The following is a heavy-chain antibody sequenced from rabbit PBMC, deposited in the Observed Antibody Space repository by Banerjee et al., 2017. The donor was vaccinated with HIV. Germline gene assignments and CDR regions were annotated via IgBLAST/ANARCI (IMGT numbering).Heavy chain of an antibody. V-gene: IGHV1S47*01. CDR3: ARAASSSGYIPYYFNL. CDR2: IYPDYGST. CDR1: GIDFSSYG. D-gene: IGHD1-1*01. J-gene: IGHJ4*01. Sequence: QEQLVESGGGLVTLGGSLKLSCKASGIDFSSYGISWVRQAPGKGLEWIAYIYPDYGSTDYASWVNGRFTISLDNAQNTVFLQMTSLTAADTATYFCARAASSSGYIPYYFNLWGPGTLVTVS.